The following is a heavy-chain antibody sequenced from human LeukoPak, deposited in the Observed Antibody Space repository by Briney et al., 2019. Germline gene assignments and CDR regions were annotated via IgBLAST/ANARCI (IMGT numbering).Heavy chain of an antibody. V-gene: IGHV1-2*02. CDR1: GYTFTGSY. Sequence: GASVRVSCKASGYTFTGSYIHWVRQAPGQGLEWMAWINPEHGGTNYAQKFQGRVTLTRDTSISTAYLEVSSLRSDDTAVYYCARPEYKYGYILDYWGQGTLVTVSS. CDR2: INPEHGGT. CDR3: ARPEYKYGYILDY. J-gene: IGHJ4*02. D-gene: IGHD5-18*01.